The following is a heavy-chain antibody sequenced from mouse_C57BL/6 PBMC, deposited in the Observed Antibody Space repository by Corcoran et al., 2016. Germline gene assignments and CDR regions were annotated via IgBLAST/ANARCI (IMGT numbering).Heavy chain of an antibody. CDR3: ARGGLDSSGPVAMDY. Sequence: QVQLKQSGAELVRPGASVKLSCKASGYTFTDYYINWVKQRPGQGLEWIARIYPGSGNTYYNEKFKGKATLTAEKSSSTAYMQLSSLTSEDSAVYFCARGGLDSSGPVAMDYWGQGTSVTVSS. CDR1: GYTFTDYY. V-gene: IGHV1-76*01. CDR2: IYPGSGNT. J-gene: IGHJ4*01. D-gene: IGHD3-2*02.